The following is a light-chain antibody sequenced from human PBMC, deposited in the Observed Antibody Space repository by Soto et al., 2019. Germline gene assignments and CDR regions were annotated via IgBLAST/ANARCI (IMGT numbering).Light chain of an antibody. CDR3: QQYGSSPPDT. Sequence: EIVLTQSPGTLSLSPGDRATLSCRASQSVSSTYLAWYQQKPGQAPRLLIYGASSRASGIPDRFSGSGSGTDLTLTISRLEPEDFAVYYCQQYGSSPPDTFGRGTKVEIK. J-gene: IGKJ4*01. CDR2: GAS. CDR1: QSVSSTY. V-gene: IGKV3-20*01.